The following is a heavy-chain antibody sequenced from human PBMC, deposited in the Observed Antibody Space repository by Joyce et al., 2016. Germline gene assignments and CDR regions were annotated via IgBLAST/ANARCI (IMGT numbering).Heavy chain of an antibody. V-gene: IGHV4-39*01. CDR1: GGSVSSSTYY. D-gene: IGHD4-23*01. CDR3: ARRYLPSLGTLRGGNLDWYFDL. CDR2: LYYSGST. Sequence: QMQLKESGPGLVKPSETLSLTCTVSGGSVSSSTYYWAWIRQPPGKGLEWIGSLYYSGSTYNNPALQGRVTISVDTSKNQFSLRLSSLTAADTAIYYCARRYLPSLGTLRGGNLDWYFDLWGRGTLVTVSS. J-gene: IGHJ2*01.